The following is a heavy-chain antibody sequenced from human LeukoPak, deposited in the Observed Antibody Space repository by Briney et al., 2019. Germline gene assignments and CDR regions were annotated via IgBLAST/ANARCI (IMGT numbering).Heavy chain of an antibody. CDR1: GFTFSDYY. CDR2: ISSSGSTI. CDR3: AAAAGRGGFLNY. J-gene: IGHJ4*02. Sequence: AGTLTLSCAASGFTFSDYYLSWIRQAPGKGLEWVSYISSSGSTIYYADPVKGRFTISRDNANNYLYLQMHSLRAEDTAVYSCAAAAGRGGFLNYWGQGTLVTASS. V-gene: IGHV3-11*04. D-gene: IGHD6-13*01.